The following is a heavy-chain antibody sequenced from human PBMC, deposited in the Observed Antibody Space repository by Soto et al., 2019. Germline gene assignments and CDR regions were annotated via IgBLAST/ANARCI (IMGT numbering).Heavy chain of an antibody. CDR1: GGSISSYY. J-gene: IGHJ6*03. CDR2: IYYSGST. D-gene: IGHD2-15*01. CDR3: ARRRAFCSGKSCALAYYYYVDV. V-gene: IGHV4-59*08. Sequence: QVQLQESGPGLVKPSETLSLTCTVSGGSISSYYWSWIRQPPGKGLEWIGYIYYSGSTNSNPSLKSRVTISADTSKTQLSLNLSSVTAADTALYYSARRRAFCSGKSCALAYYYYVDVWGIGTTVTVSS.